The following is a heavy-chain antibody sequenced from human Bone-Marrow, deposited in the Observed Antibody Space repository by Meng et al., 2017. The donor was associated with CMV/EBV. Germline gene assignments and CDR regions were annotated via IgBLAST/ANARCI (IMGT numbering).Heavy chain of an antibody. CDR2: ISGFDGHT. D-gene: IGHD5-24*01. CDR3: ARDRDGYNGPDF. CDR1: GYRFTSYG. Sequence: ASVKVSCKASGYRFTSYGISWVRQAPGQGLEWMGWISGFDGHTNDAQQFQGRVTMTIDTPTSTAYMELRSLRSDDTAVYFCARDRDGYNGPDFWGRGTLVTASS. V-gene: IGHV1-18*01. J-gene: IGHJ4*02.